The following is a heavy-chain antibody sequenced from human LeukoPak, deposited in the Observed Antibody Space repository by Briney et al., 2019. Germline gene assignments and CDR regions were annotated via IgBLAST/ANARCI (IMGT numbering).Heavy chain of an antibody. J-gene: IGHJ4*02. D-gene: IGHD2-2*01. Sequence: GGSLRLSCAASGFTLSSYAMSWVRQAPGKGLEWVSSISGGGGSTYYADSVKGRFTISRDNSKNTLYLQMNSLRAEDTAVYYCAKRTIPAAPFDYWGQGTLVTVSS. CDR3: AKRTIPAAPFDY. CDR2: ISGGGGST. CDR1: GFTLSSYA. V-gene: IGHV3-23*01.